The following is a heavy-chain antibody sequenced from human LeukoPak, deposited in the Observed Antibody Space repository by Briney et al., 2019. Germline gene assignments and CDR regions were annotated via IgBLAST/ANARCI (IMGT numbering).Heavy chain of an antibody. CDR3: ASSTSGGYTYGTDY. J-gene: IGHJ4*02. V-gene: IGHV4-34*01. CDR1: GGSFSGYY. Sequence: SETLSLTCAFYGGSFSGYYWSWIRQPPGKGLEWIGEINHSGTTNYNPSLKSRVTISVDTSKNQFSLKLSSVTAADTAVYYCASSTSGGYTYGTDYWGQGTLVTVSS. CDR2: INHSGTT. D-gene: IGHD5-18*01.